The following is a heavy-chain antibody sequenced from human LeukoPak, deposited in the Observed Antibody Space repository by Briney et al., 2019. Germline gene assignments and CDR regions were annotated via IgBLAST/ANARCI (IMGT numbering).Heavy chain of an antibody. J-gene: IGHJ4*02. CDR1: GYMLIGFY. CDR3: ARESPEGTGTFCDY. V-gene: IGHV1-2*02. CDR2: INPASGDT. D-gene: IGHD2/OR15-2a*01. Sequence: GASVKVPCKPSGYMLIGFYLHWVRQVPGQGLEWMGWINPASGDTRYAQKFRGRVTFSRDSSLTTAYMELNSLRSDDTAVYYCARESPEGTGTFCDYWGQGTLVTASS.